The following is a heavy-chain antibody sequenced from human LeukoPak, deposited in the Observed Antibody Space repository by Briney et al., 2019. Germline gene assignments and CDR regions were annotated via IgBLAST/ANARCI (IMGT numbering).Heavy chain of an antibody. D-gene: IGHD6-13*01. CDR2: IGSGSGGRT. CDR1: GFAFSSYA. CDR3: VQSTAWYRSSWYLIY. V-gene: IGHV3-23*01. Sequence: GGSLRLSCAASGFAFSSYAMTWVRQAPGKGLEWVSGIGSGSGGRTYYAHSVKGRFSISRDNSRDTLNLQMNSLRAEDTAIYYCVQSTAWYRSSWYLIYWGQGILVTVSS. J-gene: IGHJ4*02.